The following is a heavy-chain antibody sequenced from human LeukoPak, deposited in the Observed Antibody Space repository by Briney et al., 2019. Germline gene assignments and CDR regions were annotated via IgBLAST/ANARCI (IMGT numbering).Heavy chain of an antibody. V-gene: IGHV3-48*03. Sequence: GGSLRLSCAASGFTFSNYEMSWVRQAPGKGLEWISHISNFGDMIHYADSVEGRFTISRDNAKNSLYLQMDSLRAEDTAVYYCAKDATAVVGTVYMDVWGKGTTVTISS. CDR2: ISNFGDMI. J-gene: IGHJ6*03. D-gene: IGHD6-13*01. CDR1: GFTFSNYE. CDR3: AKDATAVVGTVYMDV.